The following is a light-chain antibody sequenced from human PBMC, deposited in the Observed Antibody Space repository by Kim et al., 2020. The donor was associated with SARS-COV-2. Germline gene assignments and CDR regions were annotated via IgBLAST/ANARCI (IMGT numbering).Light chain of an antibody. Sequence: SVKLTCTLSSGHSSYAIEWHQQQPEKGPRYLMKLNSDGSHSKGDGIPDRFSGSSSGAERYLTISSLQSEDEADYYCQTWGTGIPYVFGTGTKVTVL. CDR2: LNSDGSH. V-gene: IGLV4-69*01. CDR1: SGHSSYA. CDR3: QTWGTGIPYV. J-gene: IGLJ1*01.